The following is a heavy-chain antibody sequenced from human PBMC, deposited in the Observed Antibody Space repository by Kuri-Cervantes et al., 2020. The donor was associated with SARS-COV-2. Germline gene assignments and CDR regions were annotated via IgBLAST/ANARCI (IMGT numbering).Heavy chain of an antibody. CDR3: ARESTYTFDI. V-gene: IGHV4-4*02. J-gene: IGHJ3*02. D-gene: IGHD2-2*02. CDR1: GGAINTYNW. Sequence: SETLSLTCVVSGGAINTYNWWTWVRQSPGKGLQWIGEIFHDGSTKSNPSLSHRGRVTMSLDKSKNHFSLNLTSVTAADTAVYYCARESTYTFDIWGQGTLVTVSS. CDR2: IFHDGST.